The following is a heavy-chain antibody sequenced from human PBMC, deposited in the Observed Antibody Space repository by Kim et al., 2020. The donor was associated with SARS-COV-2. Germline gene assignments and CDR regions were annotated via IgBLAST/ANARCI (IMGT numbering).Heavy chain of an antibody. CDR3: VKAIQKFCSSTSCYPRDY. D-gene: IGHD2-2*01. J-gene: IGHJ4*02. CDR1: GFTFSSYA. Sequence: GGSLRLSCSASGFTFSSYAMHWVRQAPGKGLEYVSAISSNGGSTYYADSVKGRFTISRDNSKNTLYLQMSSLRAEDTAVYYCVKAIQKFCSSTSCYPRDYWGQGTLVTVSS. CDR2: ISSNGGST. V-gene: IGHV3-64D*09.